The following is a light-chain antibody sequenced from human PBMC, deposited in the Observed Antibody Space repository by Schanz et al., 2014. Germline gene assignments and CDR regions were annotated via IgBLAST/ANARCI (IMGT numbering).Light chain of an antibody. Sequence: EIVLTQSPGTLSMSPGERATLSCRASQSISSSYLAWYQQKPGQAPRLLIYGASTRATGIPARFSGSGSGTEFTLTISSLQSEDFATYYCQQYNNYPFTFGPGTTLNI. CDR3: QQYNNYPFT. J-gene: IGKJ3*01. CDR1: QSISSSY. CDR2: GAS. V-gene: IGKV3-15*01.